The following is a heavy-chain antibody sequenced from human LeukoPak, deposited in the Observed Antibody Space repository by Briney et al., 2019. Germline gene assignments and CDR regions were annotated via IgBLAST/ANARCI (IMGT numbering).Heavy chain of an antibody. J-gene: IGHJ4*02. CDR2: ISGSGGST. D-gene: IGHD6-19*01. CDR3: AREPYSSGWSFDY. V-gene: IGHV3-23*01. Sequence: PGGSLRLSCAAPGFTFSTYAMSWVRQAPGKGLEWVSGISGSGGSTYYADSVKGRFTISRDNSKNTLYLQMNSLRAEDTAVYYCAREPYSSGWSFDYWGQGTLVTVSS. CDR1: GFTFSTYA.